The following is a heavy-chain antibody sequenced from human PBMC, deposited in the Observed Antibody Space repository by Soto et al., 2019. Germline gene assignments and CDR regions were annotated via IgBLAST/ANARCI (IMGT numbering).Heavy chain of an antibody. V-gene: IGHV3-53*01. CDR1: GFTVSSNY. D-gene: IGHD5-18*01. CDR3: ARLLHGYSYGYYFDY. Sequence: GGSLRLSCAASGFTVSSNYMSWVRQAPGKGLEWVSVIYSGGSTYYADSVKGRFTISRDNSKNTLYLQMNSLRAEDTAVYYCARLLHGYSYGYYFDYWGQGTLVTVSS. J-gene: IGHJ4*02. CDR2: IYSGGST.